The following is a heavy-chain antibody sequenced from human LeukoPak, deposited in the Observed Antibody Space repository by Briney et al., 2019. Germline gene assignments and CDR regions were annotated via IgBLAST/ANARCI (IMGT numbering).Heavy chain of an antibody. CDR1: GYTFTSYG. CDR3: ARARYSSSSDAFDI. CDR2: ISAYNGNT. J-gene: IGHJ3*02. Sequence: ASVKVSCKASGYTFTSYGISWVRQAPGQGLEWMGWISAYNGNTNYAQKLQGRVTMTTDTSTSTAYMELRSLRSDDTAVYYCARARYSSSSDAFDIWGQGTMVTVSS. D-gene: IGHD6-6*01. V-gene: IGHV1-18*01.